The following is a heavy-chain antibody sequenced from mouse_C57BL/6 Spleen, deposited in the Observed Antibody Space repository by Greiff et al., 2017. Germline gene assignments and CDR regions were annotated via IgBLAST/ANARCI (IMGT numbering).Heavy chain of an antibody. V-gene: IGHV1-61*01. D-gene: IGHD1-2*01. J-gene: IGHJ1*03. CDR2: IYPSDSET. CDR1: GYTFTSYW. Sequence: QVQLQQPGAELVRPGSSVKLSCKASGYTFTSYWMDWVKQRPGQGLEWIGNIYPSDSETHYNQKFKDKATLTVDKSSSTAYMQLSSLTSEDSAAYYCARCGYPYWYFDVWGTGTTVTVSS. CDR3: ARCGYPYWYFDV.